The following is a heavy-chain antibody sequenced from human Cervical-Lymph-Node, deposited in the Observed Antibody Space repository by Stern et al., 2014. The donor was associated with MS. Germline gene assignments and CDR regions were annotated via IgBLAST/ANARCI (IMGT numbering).Heavy chain of an antibody. CDR3: AREYCSSTSCYGYSSGWYPDY. CDR2: INPNSGGT. Sequence: QVQLVQSGAEVKKPGASVKVSCKASGYTFTGYYMHWVRQAPGQGLEWMGWINPNSGGTNYAQKFQGRVTMTRDTSISTAYMELSRLRSDDTAVYYCAREYCSSTSCYGYSSGWYPDYWGQGTLVTVSS. D-gene: IGHD2-2*01. CDR1: GYTFTGYY. J-gene: IGHJ4*02. V-gene: IGHV1-2*02.